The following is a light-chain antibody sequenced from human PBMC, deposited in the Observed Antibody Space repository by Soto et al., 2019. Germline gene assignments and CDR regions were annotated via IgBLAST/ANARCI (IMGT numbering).Light chain of an antibody. CDR3: SSYAGSKNRYV. CDR1: SSDVGGYNF. CDR2: EVT. Sequence: QSVLTQPPSASGSRGQSVTISCTGTSSDVGGYNFVSWYQQHPGKAPKVILYEVTKRPSGVPDRFSGSKSGNTASLTVSGLQTDDEAHYYCSSYAGSKNRYVFGTGTKLTVL. V-gene: IGLV2-8*01. J-gene: IGLJ1*01.